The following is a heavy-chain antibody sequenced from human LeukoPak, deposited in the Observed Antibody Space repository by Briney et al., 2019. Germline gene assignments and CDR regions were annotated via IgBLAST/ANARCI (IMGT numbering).Heavy chain of an antibody. CDR3: ASGGMGARKYYSDPFHY. CDR2: LYSRGST. Sequence: PGGSLRLSCAASGFTFSSNYMSWGRQPPGKGLEWVSLLYSRGSTYYADSVKGRFTISRDDSKNTLYLQMNSLRAEDTAVYYCASGGMGARKYYSDPFHYWGQGTLVTVSS. D-gene: IGHD3-10*01. CDR1: GFTFSSNY. J-gene: IGHJ4*02. V-gene: IGHV3-53*01.